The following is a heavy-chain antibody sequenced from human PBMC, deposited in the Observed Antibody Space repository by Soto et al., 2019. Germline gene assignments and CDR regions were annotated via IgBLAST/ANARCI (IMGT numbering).Heavy chain of an antibody. CDR2: INMDGSST. V-gene: IGHV3-74*01. D-gene: IGHD6-25*01. Sequence: VGSLRLSCAASGFTFSSYWMHWVRQAPGKGLVWVSRINMDGSSTSYAASVKGRFTISRDNSKNTLYLQMNSLRAEDTGVYYCARDLLDGEYSSGLWGQGTLVTVSS. CDR3: ARDLLDGEYSSGL. J-gene: IGHJ4*02. CDR1: GFTFSSYW.